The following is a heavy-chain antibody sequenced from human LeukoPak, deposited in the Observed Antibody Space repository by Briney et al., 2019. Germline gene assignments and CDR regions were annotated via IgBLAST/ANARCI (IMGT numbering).Heavy chain of an antibody. Sequence: SETLSLTCTVSGYSISSGYYWGWIRQPPGKELEWIGSIYQSGSTYYNPSLKSRVTISVDTSKNQFSLKLSSVTAADTAVYYCARGYSGSYYELDGAFDYWGQGTLVTVSS. CDR2: IYQSGST. V-gene: IGHV4-38-2*02. CDR1: GYSISSGYY. D-gene: IGHD1-26*01. CDR3: ARGYSGSYYELDGAFDY. J-gene: IGHJ4*02.